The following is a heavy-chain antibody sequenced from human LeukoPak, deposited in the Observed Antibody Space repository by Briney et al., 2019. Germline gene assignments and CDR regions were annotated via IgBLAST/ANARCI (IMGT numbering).Heavy chain of an antibody. Sequence: PGGSLRLSCAASGFTFSSYAMSWVRQAPGKGLEWVSAISGSGGSTYYADSVKGRFTISRDNSKNTLYLQMNSLRAEDTAVYYCAKRQVEGSGSYYYYFDYWGQGTLVTVSS. V-gene: IGHV3-23*01. CDR3: AKRQVEGSGSYYYYFDY. J-gene: IGHJ4*02. D-gene: IGHD3-10*01. CDR2: ISGSGGST. CDR1: GFTFSSYA.